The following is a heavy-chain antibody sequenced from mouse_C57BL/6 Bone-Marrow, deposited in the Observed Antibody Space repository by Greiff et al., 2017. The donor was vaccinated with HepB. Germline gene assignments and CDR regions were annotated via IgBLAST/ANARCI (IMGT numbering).Heavy chain of an antibody. Sequence: QVQLQQPGAELVRPGSSVKLSCKASGYTFTSYWMHWVKQRPIQGLEWIGNIDPTDSETHYNQKFKDKATLTVDKSSSTAYMQLSSLTSEDSAVYYCASYYSNPHWYFDVWGTGTTVTVSS. CDR3: ASYYSNPHWYFDV. CDR2: IDPTDSET. CDR1: GYTFTSYW. J-gene: IGHJ1*03. D-gene: IGHD2-5*01. V-gene: IGHV1-52*01.